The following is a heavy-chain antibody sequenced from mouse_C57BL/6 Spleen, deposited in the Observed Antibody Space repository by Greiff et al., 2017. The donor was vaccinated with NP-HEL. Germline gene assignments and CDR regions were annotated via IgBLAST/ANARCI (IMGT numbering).Heavy chain of an antibody. J-gene: IGHJ2*01. CDR2: IYPGDGDT. CDR1: GYAFSSSW. Sequence: VQRVESGPELVKPGASVKISCKASGYAFSSSWMNWVKQRPGKGLEWIGRIYPGDGDTNYNGKFKGKATLTADKSSSTAYMQLSSLTSEDAAVYFCARKSGSSFDYWGQGTTLTVAS. CDR3: ARKSGSSFDY. D-gene: IGHD1-1*01. V-gene: IGHV1-82*01.